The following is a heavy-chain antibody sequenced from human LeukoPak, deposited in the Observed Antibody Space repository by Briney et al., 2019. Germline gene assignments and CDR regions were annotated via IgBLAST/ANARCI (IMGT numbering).Heavy chain of an antibody. J-gene: IGHJ4*02. Sequence: GGSLRLSCAASGFTVSSNYMSWVRQAPGKGLEWVAVISYDGSNKYYADSVKGRFTISRDNSKNTLYLQMNSLRAEDTAVYYCAKDHGGSYSPFDYWGQGTLVTVSS. CDR1: GFTVSSNY. CDR3: AKDHGGSYSPFDY. D-gene: IGHD1-26*01. CDR2: ISYDGSNK. V-gene: IGHV3-30*18.